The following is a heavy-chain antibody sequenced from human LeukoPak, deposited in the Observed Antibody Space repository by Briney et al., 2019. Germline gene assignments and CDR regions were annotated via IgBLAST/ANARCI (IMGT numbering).Heavy chain of an antibody. V-gene: IGHV3-30*04. D-gene: IGHD3-22*01. Sequence: TGGSLRLSCAASGFTFSSYAMHWVRQAPGKGLEWVAVISYDGSNKYYADSVKGRFTISRDNSKNTLYLQMNSLRAEDTAVYYCAKGFYYDSSGFGWGQGTLVTVSS. CDR1: GFTFSSYA. CDR3: AKGFYYDSSGFG. J-gene: IGHJ4*02. CDR2: ISYDGSNK.